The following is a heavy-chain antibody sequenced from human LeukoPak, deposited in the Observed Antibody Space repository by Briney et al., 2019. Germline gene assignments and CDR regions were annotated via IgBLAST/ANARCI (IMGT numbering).Heavy chain of an antibody. CDR3: AKVGYDSSGYHYYFDY. CDR1: GFTFDDYA. D-gene: IGHD3-22*01. J-gene: IGHJ4*02. V-gene: IGHV3-9*01. CDR2: ISWNSGSI. Sequence: GGSQRLSCAASGFTFDDYAMHWVRQAPGKGLEWVSGISWNSGSIGYADSVKGRFTISRDNAKNSLYLQMNSLRAEDTALYYCAKVGYDSSGYHYYFDYWGQGTVVTVSS.